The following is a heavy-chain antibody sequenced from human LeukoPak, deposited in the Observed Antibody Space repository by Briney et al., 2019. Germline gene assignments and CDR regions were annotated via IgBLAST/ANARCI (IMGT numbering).Heavy chain of an antibody. CDR2: IYYSGST. D-gene: IGHD4-17*01. CDR3: AREGETTLTTGGFDP. Sequence: SETLSLTCTVSGGSISSTNYYWGWIRQPPGKGLEWIGSIYYSGSTFYNPSLKSRVTISVDTSKNQFSLKLGSVTAADTALYYCAREGETTLTTGGFDPWGQGTLVTVSS. J-gene: IGHJ5*02. CDR1: GGSISSTNYY. V-gene: IGHV4-39*07.